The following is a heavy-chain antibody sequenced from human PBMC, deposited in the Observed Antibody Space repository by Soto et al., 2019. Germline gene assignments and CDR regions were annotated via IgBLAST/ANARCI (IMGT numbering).Heavy chain of an antibody. V-gene: IGHV4-59*12. D-gene: IGHD1-26*01. J-gene: IGHJ4*02. CDR2: IDYYGSS. CDR3: TRGLFSGSSYSGSWYYFDS. CDR1: GGSISGYY. Sequence: SETLSLTCTVSGGSISGYYWSWIRQPTGKRLEWIGYIDYYGSSIYNPSLKNRVTISTMSNNKFSLELSSVAAADTAVYYCTRGLFSGSSYSGSWYYFDSWGQGTMVTVSS.